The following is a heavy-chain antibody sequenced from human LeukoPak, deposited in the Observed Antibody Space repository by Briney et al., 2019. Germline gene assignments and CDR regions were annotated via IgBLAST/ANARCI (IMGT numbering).Heavy chain of an antibody. Sequence: ASVTVSCKASGYIFTSYYMHWVRQAPGQGLEWMGIINPSGTSTSYAQKFQGRVTVTRDTSTSTVYMELSSLRSEDSAVYYCAREEEGGHFDYWGQGTLVTVSS. CDR1: GYIFTSYY. V-gene: IGHV1-46*01. CDR3: AREEEGGHFDY. CDR2: INPSGTST. J-gene: IGHJ4*02. D-gene: IGHD3-16*01.